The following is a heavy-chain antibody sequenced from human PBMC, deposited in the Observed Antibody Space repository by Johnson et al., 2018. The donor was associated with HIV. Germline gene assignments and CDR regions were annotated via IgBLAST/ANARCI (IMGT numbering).Heavy chain of an antibody. CDR3: ARTSCSGASCLGYDPFDV. Sequence: VQLVESGGGVVQPGRSLRLSCAASGFTFSSYWMHWVRQAPGKGLVWVSRINSDGSSTSYADSVKGRFTIARDNAKNTLYLEMKSLRSEDTAVYYCARTSCSGASCLGYDPFDVWGQGTMVTVSS. CDR2: INSDGSST. D-gene: IGHD2-15*01. V-gene: IGHV3-74*02. J-gene: IGHJ3*01. CDR1: GFTFSSYW.